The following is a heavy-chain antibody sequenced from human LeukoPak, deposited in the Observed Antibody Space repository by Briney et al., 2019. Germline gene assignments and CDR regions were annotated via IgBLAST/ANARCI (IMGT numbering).Heavy chain of an antibody. CDR2: ISGGGGDT. J-gene: IGHJ4*02. Sequence: GGTLRLSCAASGFTFSSYGMSWVRQAPGKGLEWVSTISGGGGDTYYADSVKGRFTISRDNSKNTLYLQMNSLRAEDTAVYYCAKDGGYDILTGYHRAYYFDYWGQGTLVTVSS. CDR1: GFTFSSYG. D-gene: IGHD3-9*01. V-gene: IGHV3-23*01. CDR3: AKDGGYDILTGYHRAYYFDY.